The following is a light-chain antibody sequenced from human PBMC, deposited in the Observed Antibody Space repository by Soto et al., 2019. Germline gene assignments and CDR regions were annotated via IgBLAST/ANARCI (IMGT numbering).Light chain of an antibody. Sequence: EIVLTQSPATLSLSPGERAALSCRASQSVSSYLAWYQQKPGQAPRLLIYDASKRATGIPARFSGSGSGTDSTHTISSLEPEDVAVYFCQQRSNWPSTFGGGTKVEI. V-gene: IGKV3-11*01. CDR3: QQRSNWPST. J-gene: IGKJ4*01. CDR2: DAS. CDR1: QSVSSY.